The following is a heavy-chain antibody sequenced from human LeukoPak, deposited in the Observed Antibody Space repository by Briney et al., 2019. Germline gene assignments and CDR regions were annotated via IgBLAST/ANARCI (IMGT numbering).Heavy chain of an antibody. CDR2: ISGSGGST. V-gene: IGHV3-23*01. CDR3: AKDFVEMATTDAFDI. D-gene: IGHD5-24*01. J-gene: IGHJ3*02. CDR1: GFTFSSYA. Sequence: GGSLSLSCAASGFTFSSYAMSWVRQAPGKGLEWVPAISGSGGSTYYADSVKGRFTISRDNSKNTLYLQMNSLRAEDTAVYYCAKDFVEMATTDAFDIWGQGTMVTVSS.